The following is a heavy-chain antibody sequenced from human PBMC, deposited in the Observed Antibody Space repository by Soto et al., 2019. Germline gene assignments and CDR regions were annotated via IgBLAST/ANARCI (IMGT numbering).Heavy chain of an antibody. CDR2: ISYDGSNK. V-gene: IGHV3-30*18. CDR3: AKDSDYGDGNWFDP. Sequence: GGSLRLSCAASGFTFSSYGMHWVRQAPGKGLEWVAVISYDGSNKYYADSVKGRFTISRDNSKNTLYLQMNSLRAEDTAVYYCAKDSDYGDGNWFDPWGQGTLVTVSS. CDR1: GFTFSSYG. D-gene: IGHD4-17*01. J-gene: IGHJ5*02.